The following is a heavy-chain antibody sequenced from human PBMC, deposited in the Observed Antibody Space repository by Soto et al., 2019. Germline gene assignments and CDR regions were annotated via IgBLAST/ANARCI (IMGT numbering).Heavy chain of an antibody. CDR1: GFTFSSYA. Sequence: QVQLVESGGGVVQPGRSLRLSCAASGFTFSSYAMHWVRQAPGKGLEWVAVISYDGSNKYYADSVKGRFTISRDNSKNTLYLQMNSLRAEDTAVYYCARGGWIVVVPAAAKDFDYWGQGTLVTVSS. V-gene: IGHV3-30-3*01. CDR3: ARGGWIVVVPAAAKDFDY. D-gene: IGHD2-2*01. CDR2: ISYDGSNK. J-gene: IGHJ4*02.